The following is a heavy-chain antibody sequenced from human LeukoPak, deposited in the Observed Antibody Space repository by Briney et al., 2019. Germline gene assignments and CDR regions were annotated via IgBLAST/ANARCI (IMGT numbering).Heavy chain of an antibody. CDR1: GYTFTSYD. V-gene: IGHV1-8*03. CDR2: MSPKSANT. J-gene: IGHJ4*02. D-gene: IGHD3-16*01. CDR3: ARTPPRGLIDY. Sequence: ASVKVSCKASGYTFTSYDINWVRQASGQGLEWMGWMSPKSANTGYAQKFRGRVTITRDTSISTAYMELSSLTSEDTAVYYCARTPPRGLIDYRGQGTLVTVSS.